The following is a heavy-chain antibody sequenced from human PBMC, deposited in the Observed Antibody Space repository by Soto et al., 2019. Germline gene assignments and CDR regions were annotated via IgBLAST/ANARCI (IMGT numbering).Heavy chain of an antibody. D-gene: IGHD6-19*01. Sequence: VSLELSCAASGLTFRNYAMSWVRQAPGKGPEWVSAISGNGVNTYYSDSVRGRFTISRDNSKNTLYLQMNSLRAEDTAIYYCAKDRRYSSGWYWYFDLWGRGTLVTVSS. CDR2: ISGNGVNT. J-gene: IGHJ2*01. CDR3: AKDRRYSSGWYWYFDL. CDR1: GLTFRNYA. V-gene: IGHV3-23*01.